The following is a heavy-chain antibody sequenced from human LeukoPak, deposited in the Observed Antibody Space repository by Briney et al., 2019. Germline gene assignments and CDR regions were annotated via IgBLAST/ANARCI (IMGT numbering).Heavy chain of an antibody. CDR1: GFTFTSSA. CDR2: IVVGSGNT. V-gene: IGHV1-58*01. D-gene: IGHD4-17*01. Sequence: SVKVSCKASGFTFTSSAVQWVRQARGQRLEWIGWIVVGSGNTNYAQKFQERVTITRDMSTSTAYTELSSLRSEDTAVYYCAAARDDYGDYTYYYYGMDVWGQGTTVTVSS. J-gene: IGHJ6*02. CDR3: AAARDDYGDYTYYYYGMDV.